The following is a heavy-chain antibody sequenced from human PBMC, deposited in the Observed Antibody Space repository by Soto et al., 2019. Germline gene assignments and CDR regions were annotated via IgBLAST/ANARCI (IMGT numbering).Heavy chain of an antibody. J-gene: IGHJ5*02. V-gene: IGHV1-3*01. D-gene: IGHD1-26*01. Sequence: ASVKVSCKASGYTFTSYAMHWVRQAPGQRLEWMGWINAGNGNTKYSQKFQGRVTITRDTSASTVYMELSSLRSEDTAVYYCARSSGGNFGIIIEGTNWFAPWGQGTLVTVSS. CDR2: INAGNGNT. CDR1: GYTFTSYA. CDR3: ARSSGGNFGIIIEGTNWFAP.